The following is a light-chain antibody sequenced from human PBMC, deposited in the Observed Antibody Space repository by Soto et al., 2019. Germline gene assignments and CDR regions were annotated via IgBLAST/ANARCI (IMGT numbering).Light chain of an antibody. CDR1: SSEVGGYNY. V-gene: IGLV2-8*01. J-gene: IGLJ1*01. CDR3: SSYAGSNNYV. CDR2: EVS. Sequence: QSVLPQPPSASVSLGQSVTISCTGTSSEVGGYNYVSWYQQHPGKAPKLMIYEVSKRPSGVPDRFSGSKSGNTASLTVSGLQSEDEADYYCSSYAGSNNYVFGTGTKVTVL.